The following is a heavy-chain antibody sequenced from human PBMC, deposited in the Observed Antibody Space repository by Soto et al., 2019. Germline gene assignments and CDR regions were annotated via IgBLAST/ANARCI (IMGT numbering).Heavy chain of an antibody. CDR3: ARVPSGYSGYLFDY. D-gene: IGHD5-12*01. CDR1: GGTFSSYA. Sequence: SVKVSCKASGGTFSSYAISWVRQAPGQGLEWMGGIIPIFGTANYTQKFQGRVTITADESTSTAYMELSSLRSEDTAVYYCARVPSGYSGYLFDYWGQGTLVTVSS. CDR2: IIPIFGTA. V-gene: IGHV1-69*13. J-gene: IGHJ4*02.